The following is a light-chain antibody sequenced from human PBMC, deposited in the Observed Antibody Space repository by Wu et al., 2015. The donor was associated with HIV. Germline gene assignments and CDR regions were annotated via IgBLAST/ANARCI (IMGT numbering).Light chain of an antibody. Sequence: EIVMTQSPATLSVSPGERATLSCRASQSVSSNLAWYQQKPGQPPSLLIYGASTRATGVPARFSGSGSGTDFTLTINSLQSEDSALYYCQQYNDWPPYTFGQGTKVEIK. J-gene: IGKJ2*01. CDR1: QSVSSN. CDR3: QQYNDWPPYT. V-gene: IGKV3-15*01. CDR2: GAS.